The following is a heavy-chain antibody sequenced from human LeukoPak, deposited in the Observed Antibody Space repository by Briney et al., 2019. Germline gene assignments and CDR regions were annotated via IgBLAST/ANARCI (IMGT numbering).Heavy chain of an antibody. J-gene: IGHJ5*02. Sequence: ASVKVSCKASGYTFTGYYMHWVRQAPGQGLEWMGWINPNSGGTNYAQKFQGRVTMTRDTSISTAYMELSRLRSDDMAVYYCARDSPLYQLPSGRFDPWGQGTLVTVSS. CDR3: ARDSPLYQLPSGRFDP. CDR2: INPNSGGT. V-gene: IGHV1-2*02. CDR1: GYTFTGYY. D-gene: IGHD2-2*01.